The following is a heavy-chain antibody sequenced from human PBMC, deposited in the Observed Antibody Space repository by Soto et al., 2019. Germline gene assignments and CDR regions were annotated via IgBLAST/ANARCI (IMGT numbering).Heavy chain of an antibody. V-gene: IGHV1-3*01. Sequence: ASVKVSCKASGYTFTSYAMHWVRQAPGQRLEWMGRINAGNGNTKYSQKFQGRVTITRDTSASTAYMELSSLRSEDAAVYYCARSIGVVTALDYWGRGTLVTVSS. CDR2: INAGNGNT. CDR3: ARSIGVVTALDY. J-gene: IGHJ4*02. CDR1: GYTFTSYA. D-gene: IGHD2-21*02.